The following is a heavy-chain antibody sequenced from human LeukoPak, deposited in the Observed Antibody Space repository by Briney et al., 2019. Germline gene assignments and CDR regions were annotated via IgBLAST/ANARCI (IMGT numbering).Heavy chain of an antibody. D-gene: IGHD6-19*01. CDR2: FDPEDGET. J-gene: IGHJ4*02. CDR3: ATIQAVAGTSGY. CDR1: GYTLTELS. V-gene: IGHV1-24*01. Sequence: ASVKVSCKVSGYTLTELSMHWVRQAPGKGLEWMGGFDPEDGETIYAQKFQGRVAMTEDTSTDTAYMELSSLRSEDTAVYYCATIQAVAGTSGYWGQGTLVTVSS.